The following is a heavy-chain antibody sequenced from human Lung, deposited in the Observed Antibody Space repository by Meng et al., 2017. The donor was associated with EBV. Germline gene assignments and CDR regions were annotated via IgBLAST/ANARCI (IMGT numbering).Heavy chain of an antibody. D-gene: IGHD1-1*01. CDR1: GGSVSSGHYY. J-gene: IGHJ2*01. V-gene: IGHV4-61*01. Sequence: VTLQESGPGLGKPSEPLSLTCTVSGGSVSSGHYYWSWIRQPPGKGLEWIGYMYYSGGTNYDPSLKSRVTMSVDTSKNQFSLKLTAVTAADTAVYYCAGVVGTFYWHFDLWGRGTLVTVSS. CDR3: AGVVGTFYWHFDL. CDR2: MYYSGGT.